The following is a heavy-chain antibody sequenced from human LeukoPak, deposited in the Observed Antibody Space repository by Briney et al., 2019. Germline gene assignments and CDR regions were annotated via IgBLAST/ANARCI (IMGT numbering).Heavy chain of an antibody. Sequence: GGSLRLSCAASGFTFSSYGMSWVRQAPGKGLEWVSAISGSGGSTYYADSVKGRFTISRDNSKNTLYLQVNSLRAEDTAVYYRAKVALDYYGSGSYYAVYYMDVWGKGTTVTISS. CDR2: ISGSGGST. CDR3: AKVALDYYGSGSYYAVYYMDV. V-gene: IGHV3-23*01. CDR1: GFTFSSYG. D-gene: IGHD3-10*01. J-gene: IGHJ6*03.